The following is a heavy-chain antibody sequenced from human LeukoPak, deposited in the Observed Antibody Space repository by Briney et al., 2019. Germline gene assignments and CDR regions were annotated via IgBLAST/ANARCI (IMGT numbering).Heavy chain of an antibody. CDR2: INHSGST. CDR1: GGSFSGYY. V-gene: IGHV4-34*01. CDR3: ARVIPTVTTYYYYYYGMDV. J-gene: IGHJ6*02. Sequence: SETLSLTCAVYGGSFSGYYWSWIRQPPGKGLEWIGEINHSGSTNYNPSLKSRVTISVDTSKNQFSLKLSSVTAADTAVYYCARVIPTVTTYYYYYYGMDVWGQGTTVTVSS. D-gene: IGHD4-17*01.